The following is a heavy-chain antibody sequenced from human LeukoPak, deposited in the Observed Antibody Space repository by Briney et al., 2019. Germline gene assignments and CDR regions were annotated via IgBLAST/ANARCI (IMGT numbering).Heavy chain of an antibody. Sequence: ASVKVSCKASGGTFSSYAISWVRQAPGQGLEWMGGIIPIFGTANYAQKFQGRVTITADEPTSTAYMELSSLRSEDTAVYYCARARDIVVVPAATRLGYWGQGTLVTVSS. CDR2: IIPIFGTA. CDR1: GGTFSSYA. D-gene: IGHD2-2*01. J-gene: IGHJ4*02. V-gene: IGHV1-69*13. CDR3: ARARDIVVVPAATRLGY.